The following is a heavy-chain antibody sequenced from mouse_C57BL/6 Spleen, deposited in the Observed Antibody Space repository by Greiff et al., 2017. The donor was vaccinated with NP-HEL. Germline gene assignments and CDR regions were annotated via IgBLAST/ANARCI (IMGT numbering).Heavy chain of an antibody. CDR2: IDPETGGT. CDR1: GYTFTDYE. Sequence: VKLMESGAELVRPGASVTLSCKASGYTFTDYEMHWVKQTPVHGLEWIGAIDPETGGTAYNQKFKGKAILTADKSSSTAYMELRSLTSEDSAVYYCTRTRGPYAMDYWGQGTSVTVSS. D-gene: IGHD3-3*01. J-gene: IGHJ4*01. V-gene: IGHV1-15*01. CDR3: TRTRGPYAMDY.